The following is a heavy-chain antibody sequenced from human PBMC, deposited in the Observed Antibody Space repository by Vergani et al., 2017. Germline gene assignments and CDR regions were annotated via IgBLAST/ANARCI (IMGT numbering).Heavy chain of an antibody. Sequence: EVHLLESGGGLVQSGGSLRLSCAASGFTFSNSAVSWVRQAPGRGLAWVSSISGPGLSTYYADSVKGRFSISRDNSKNTVFLQMHSLRAEDTAIYYCVKAWYSSGCNDYWGQGTLVTVSS. CDR2: ISGPGLST. V-gene: IGHV3-23*01. CDR1: GFTFSNSA. J-gene: IGHJ4*02. CDR3: VKAWYSSGCNDY. D-gene: IGHD6-19*01.